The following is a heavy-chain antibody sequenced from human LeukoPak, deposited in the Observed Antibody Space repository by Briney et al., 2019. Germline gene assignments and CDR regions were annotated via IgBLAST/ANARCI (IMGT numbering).Heavy chain of an antibody. CDR2: ISSSGSTI. V-gene: IGHV3-11*01. D-gene: IGHD3-22*01. Sequence: GGSLRLSCAASGFTFSDYYMSWIRQAPGKGLEWVSYISSSGSTIYYADSVKGRFTISRDNAKNSLYLQMNSLRAEDTAVYYCARARSAYYYDFDYWGQGTLVTVSS. CDR1: GFTFSDYY. J-gene: IGHJ4*02. CDR3: ARARSAYYYDFDY.